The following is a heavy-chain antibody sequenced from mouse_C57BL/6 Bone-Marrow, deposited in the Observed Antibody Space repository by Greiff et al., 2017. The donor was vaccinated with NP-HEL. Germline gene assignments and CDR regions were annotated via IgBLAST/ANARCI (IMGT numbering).Heavy chain of an antibody. Sequence: QVQLQQPGAELVMPGASVKLSCKASGYTFTSYWMHWVKQRPGQGLEWIGEIDPSDSYTNYNQKFKGKSTLTVDKSSSTAYMQRSSLTSEDSAVYYCARITTVVAPYWYFDVWGTGTTVTVSS. J-gene: IGHJ1*03. CDR1: GYTFTSYW. CDR2: IDPSDSYT. V-gene: IGHV1-69*01. D-gene: IGHD1-1*01. CDR3: ARITTVVAPYWYFDV.